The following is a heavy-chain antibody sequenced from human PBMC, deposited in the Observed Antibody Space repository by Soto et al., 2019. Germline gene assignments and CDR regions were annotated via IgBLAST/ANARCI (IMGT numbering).Heavy chain of an antibody. Sequence: QVQLVESGGGVVQPGRSLRLSCSASGFIYSSCAMHWVRQVPGKGLEWLAVVSHDGTLYPYADSVKGRFTISRDNSRKMLYWQMNSLRPDGTAVYYCVKDRSDSWSFDYWGQGTLVTVSS. CDR3: VKDRSDSWSFDY. CDR1: GFIYSSCA. V-gene: IGHV3-30*18. D-gene: IGHD6-13*01. CDR2: VSHDGTLY. J-gene: IGHJ4*02.